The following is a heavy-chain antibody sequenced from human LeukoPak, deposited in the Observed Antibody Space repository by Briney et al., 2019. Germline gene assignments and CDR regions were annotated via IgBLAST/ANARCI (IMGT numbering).Heavy chain of an antibody. V-gene: IGHV3-23*01. Sequence: GGSLRLSCAVSGFTFSTYAMSWVRQAPGQGLEWVSAIGGSGGRTSYADSAKGRLTISRDNSKNTLYLQMNSLRAEDTAVYYCAKNHQASKYYYDNLIDYWGQGTLVTVSS. CDR3: AKNHQASKYYYDNLIDY. D-gene: IGHD3-22*01. CDR1: GFTFSTYA. CDR2: IGGSGGRT. J-gene: IGHJ4*02.